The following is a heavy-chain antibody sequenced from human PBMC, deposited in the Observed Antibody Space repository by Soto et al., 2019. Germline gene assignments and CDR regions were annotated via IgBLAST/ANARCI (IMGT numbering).Heavy chain of an antibody. CDR1: GFTFSSYA. Sequence: AGSLRLSCAASGFTFSSYAMHWVRQAPGKGLEWVAVISYDGSNKYYADSVKGRFTISRDNSKNTLYLQMNSLRAEDTAVYYCARDRRYSGYDLPLGMDVWGQGTTVTV. V-gene: IGHV3-30-3*01. CDR3: ARDRRYSGYDLPLGMDV. J-gene: IGHJ6*02. D-gene: IGHD5-12*01. CDR2: ISYDGSNK.